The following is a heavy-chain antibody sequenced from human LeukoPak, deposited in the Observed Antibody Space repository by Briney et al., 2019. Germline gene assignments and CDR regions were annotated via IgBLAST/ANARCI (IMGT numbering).Heavy chain of an antibody. J-gene: IGHJ6*03. CDR3: ARVVGYCTNGVCYYYYMDV. D-gene: IGHD2-8*01. CDR2: IKQDGSEE. V-gene: IGHV3-7*01. CDR1: GFTFSSYW. Sequence: PGGSLRLSCAASGFTFSSYWMSWVRQAPGKGLEWVANIKQDGSEEYYVDSVKGRFTISRDNAKNSLYLQMNSLRAEDTAVYYCARVVGYCTNGVCYYYYMDVWGKGTTVTVSS.